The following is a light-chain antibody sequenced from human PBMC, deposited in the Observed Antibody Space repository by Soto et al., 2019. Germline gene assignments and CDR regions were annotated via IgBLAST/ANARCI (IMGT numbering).Light chain of an antibody. Sequence: EVVLTQSPGTLSLSPGERATLSCRASQSVSNNYFAWYQQKPGQAPRLIIFGSSDRATGIPDRFSGSGSGTDFTLTIRRLEPEDFAVYYCQQYGSSPPYTFGQGTKLEIK. CDR2: GSS. CDR3: QQYGSSPPYT. CDR1: QSVSNNY. V-gene: IGKV3-20*01. J-gene: IGKJ2*01.